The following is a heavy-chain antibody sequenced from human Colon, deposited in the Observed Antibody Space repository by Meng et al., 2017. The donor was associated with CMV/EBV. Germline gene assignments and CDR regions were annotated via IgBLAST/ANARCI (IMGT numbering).Heavy chain of an antibody. CDR1: GFTFSSYA. J-gene: IGHJ4*02. CDR2: IGGTGTIT. Sequence: GGSLRLSCAASGFTFSSYAMSWVRQAPGKGLEWVSVIGGTGTITHYADSVKGRFAISRDNSTNTLYLEMNSLRADDTALYFCAKNSAWFRVDSWGQGTPVTVSS. V-gene: IGHV3-23*01. D-gene: IGHD3-10*01. CDR3: AKNSAWFRVDS.